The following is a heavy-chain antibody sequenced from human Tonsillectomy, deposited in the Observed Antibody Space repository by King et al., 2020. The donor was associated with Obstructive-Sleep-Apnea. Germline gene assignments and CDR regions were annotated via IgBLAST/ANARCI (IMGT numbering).Heavy chain of an antibody. Sequence: QLQESGPGLVEPSETLSLTCTVSGGFISSYFWSWIRQPPGKGLEWIGSDFYTGYTNYSPSLKSRVTISVDTSKNQFSLKLKSVTAADTAIYYCARQFAGNYYMDSGGQGTLVTVSS. D-gene: IGHD3-10*01. V-gene: IGHV4-59*08. CDR2: DFYTGYT. CDR1: GGFISSYF. CDR3: ARQFAGNYYMDS. J-gene: IGHJ4*02.